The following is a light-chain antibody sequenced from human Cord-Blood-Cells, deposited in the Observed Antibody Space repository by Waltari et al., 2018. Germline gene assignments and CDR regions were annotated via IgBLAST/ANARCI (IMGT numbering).Light chain of an antibody. CDR3: QQSYSTPIFT. CDR2: AAS. CDR1: QSISSY. Sequence: DIQKTQYPSSLSASVGDRVTVTCRANQSISSYLNWYQQKPGKAPKLLIYAASSLQSGVPSRFSGSGSGTDVTLTISSLQPEDFATYYCQQSYSTPIFTFGPGTKVDIK. V-gene: IGKV1-39*01. J-gene: IGKJ3*01.